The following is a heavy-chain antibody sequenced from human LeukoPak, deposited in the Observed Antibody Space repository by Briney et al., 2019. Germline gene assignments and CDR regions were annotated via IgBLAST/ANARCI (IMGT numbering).Heavy chain of an antibody. D-gene: IGHD2-8*01. V-gene: IGHV3-74*01. Sequence: PGGSLRLSCVASGFTFSNYWMQWVRQVPGKGLVWVSRLNGDGTNIIYADSVKGRFTISRDNAENTPYLQMNSLRAEDTALYYCARSQSGVFDVWGQGTMVTVSS. CDR2: LNGDGTNI. J-gene: IGHJ3*01. CDR1: GFTFSNYW. CDR3: ARSQSGVFDV.